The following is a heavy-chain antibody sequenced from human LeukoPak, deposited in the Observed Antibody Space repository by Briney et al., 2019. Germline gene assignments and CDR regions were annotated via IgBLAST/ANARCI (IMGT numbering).Heavy chain of an antibody. D-gene: IGHD1-26*01. Sequence: PGGPLRLSRAAYGFTYSSYEINWVRQAPGKRLQWVSYISSSGSTIYYADSVKGRFTISRDNAKNSLYLQMNSLRAEDTAVYYCARDRGGSDYGYWGQGTLSPSPQ. J-gene: IGHJ4*02. CDR2: ISSSGSTI. V-gene: IGHV3-48*03. CDR3: ARDRGGSDYGY. CDR1: GFTYSSYE.